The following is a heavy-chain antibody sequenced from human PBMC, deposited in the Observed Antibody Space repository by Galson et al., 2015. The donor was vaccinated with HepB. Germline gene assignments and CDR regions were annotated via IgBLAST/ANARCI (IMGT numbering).Heavy chain of an antibody. J-gene: IGHJ3*02. CDR3: ARSQQQLVQSAFDI. Sequence: SLRLSCAASGFTFSSYAMHWVRQAPGKGLEWVAVISYDGSNKYYADSVKGRFTISRDNSKNTLYLQMNSLRAEDTAVYYCARSQQQLVQSAFDIWGQGTMVTVSS. D-gene: IGHD6-13*01. CDR1: GFTFSSYA. V-gene: IGHV3-30*04. CDR2: ISYDGSNK.